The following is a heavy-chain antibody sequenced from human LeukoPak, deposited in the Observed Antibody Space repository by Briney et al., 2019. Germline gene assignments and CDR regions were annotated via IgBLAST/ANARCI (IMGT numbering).Heavy chain of an antibody. V-gene: IGHV3-30*02. D-gene: IGHD4-11*01. CDR1: GFTFSSYG. CDR2: IWYGGSNK. Sequence: GGSLRLSCAASGFTFSSYGMHWVRQAPGKGLEWVAVIWYGGSNKYYADSVKGRFTISRDNSKNTLYLQMNSLRAEDTAVYYCAKDGGYSNSYMDVWGKGTTVTVSS. J-gene: IGHJ6*03. CDR3: AKDGGYSNSYMDV.